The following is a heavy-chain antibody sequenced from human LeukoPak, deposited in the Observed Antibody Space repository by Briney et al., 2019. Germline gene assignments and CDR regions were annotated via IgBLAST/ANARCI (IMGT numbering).Heavy chain of an antibody. CDR1: GFTFSTFW. V-gene: IGHV3-74*01. CDR2: INNDGSST. D-gene: IGHD2-2*01. J-gene: IGHJ4*02. Sequence: GGSLRLSCAASGFTFSTFWMQWVRQVPGKGLVGVARINNDGSSTSYADSVKGRFTISRDNTKDTLYLQMNSLRAEDTALYYCAREPSIKLVFPPAIEDYWGQGTLVTVSS. CDR3: AREPSIKLVFPPAIEDY.